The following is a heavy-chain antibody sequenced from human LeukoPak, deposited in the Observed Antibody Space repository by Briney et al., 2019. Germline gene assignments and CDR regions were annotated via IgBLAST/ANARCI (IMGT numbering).Heavy chain of an antibody. Sequence: ASVKVSCKASGYTFTSYYMHWVRQAPGQGLEWMGRIIPILGIANYAQKFQGRVTITADKSTSTAYMELSSLRSEDTAVYYCARRSSSSLPADYWGQGTLVTVSS. J-gene: IGHJ4*02. CDR2: IIPILGIA. D-gene: IGHD6-13*01. V-gene: IGHV1-69*02. CDR3: ARRSSSSLPADY. CDR1: GYTFTSYY.